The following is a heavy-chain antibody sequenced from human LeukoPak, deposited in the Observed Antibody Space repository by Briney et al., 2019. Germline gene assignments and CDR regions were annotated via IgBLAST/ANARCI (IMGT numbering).Heavy chain of an antibody. J-gene: IGHJ6*02. CDR2: IYYSGST. D-gene: IGHD3-10*01. CDR1: GGSISSYY. V-gene: IGHV4-59*01. Sequence: SETLSLTCTVSGGSISSYYWSWIRRPPGKGLEWIGYIYYSGSTNYNPSLKSRVTISVDTSKNQFSLKLSSVTAADTAVYYCARDGSVSGQNYYYYGMDVWGQGTTVTVSS. CDR3: ARDGSVSGQNYYYYGMDV.